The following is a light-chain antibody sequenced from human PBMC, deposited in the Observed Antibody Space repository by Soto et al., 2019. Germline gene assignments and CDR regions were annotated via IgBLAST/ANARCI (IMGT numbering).Light chain of an antibody. V-gene: IGKV3-15*01. CDR2: GAS. J-gene: IGKJ1*01. CDR1: QSVSSN. Sequence: EIVRTQSPATLSVSPGERATLSCRASQSVSSNLAWYQQKGGQAPRLLIYGASTRATGIPARFSGSGSGTEFTLTISSLQSEDFAVYFCQQFNNWPQTFGQGTKVDIK. CDR3: QQFNNWPQT.